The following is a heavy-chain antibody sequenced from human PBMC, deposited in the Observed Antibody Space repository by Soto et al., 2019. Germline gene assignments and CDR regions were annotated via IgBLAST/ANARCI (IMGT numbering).Heavy chain of an antibody. Sequence: TLSLTCTLSGGSITSYYWSWIRQSPGKGLEWIRYIYYSGSTNYNPSLKRRVTISVDTSKNQSSLKLSSVTAADTAVYYCARVAERGYSGYPFDYWGQGTLVTVSS. CDR3: ARVAERGYSGYPFDY. J-gene: IGHJ4*02. V-gene: IGHV4-59*01. D-gene: IGHD5-12*01. CDR2: IYYSGST. CDR1: GGSITSYY.